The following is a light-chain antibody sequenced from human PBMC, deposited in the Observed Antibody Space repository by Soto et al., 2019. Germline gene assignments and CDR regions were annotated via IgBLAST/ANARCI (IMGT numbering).Light chain of an antibody. CDR3: QQSYNSPPIT. CDR2: AAS. V-gene: IGKV1-39*01. J-gene: IGKJ5*01. CDR1: QNIFSS. Sequence: DIQMTQSPSSLSASVGDRVTITCRAGQNIFSSLNWYQQKPGKAPKLLIYAASSLQSGVPSRFSGSGSGTDFTLTITSLQPEDFATYYCQQSYNSPPITFGQGTRLE.